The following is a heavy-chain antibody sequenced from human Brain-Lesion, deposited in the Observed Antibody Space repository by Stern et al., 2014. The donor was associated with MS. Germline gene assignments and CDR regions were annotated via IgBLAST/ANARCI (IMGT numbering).Heavy chain of an antibody. CDR1: GYIFTGYY. CDR2: INPNTGGT. V-gene: IGHV1-2*02. J-gene: IGHJ6*02. D-gene: IGHD3-3*01. Sequence: VQLGESGAEVKKPGASGKVSCKTSGYIFTGYYIHWGRQAPGQGLEWMAWINPNTGGTKYAQKFQGRVTMSRDTSISTAYVELSSLTSDDTAVYYCARDQRGITIFGVVTDYYYLGMDVWGQGTTVTVSS. CDR3: ARDQRGITIFGVVTDYYYLGMDV.